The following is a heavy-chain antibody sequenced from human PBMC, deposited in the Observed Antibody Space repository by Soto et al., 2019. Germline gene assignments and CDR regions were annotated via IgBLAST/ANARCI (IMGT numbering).Heavy chain of an antibody. J-gene: IGHJ5*02. CDR2: ISSSSSYT. V-gene: IGHV3-11*05. D-gene: IGHD2-15*01. CDR3: ARDHRYCSGGSCYLSWFAP. CDR1: GFTFSDYY. Sequence: QVQLVESGGGLVKPGGSLRLSCAASGFTFSDYYMSWIRQAPGKGLEWVSYISSSSSYTNYADSVKGRYTISRDNAKNSLYLQINSLRDEDTAVYYCARDHRYCSGGSCYLSWFAPWGQGTLVTVSS.